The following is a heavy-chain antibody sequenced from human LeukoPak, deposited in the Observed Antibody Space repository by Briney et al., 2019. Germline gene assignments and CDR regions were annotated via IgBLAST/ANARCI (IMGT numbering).Heavy chain of an antibody. J-gene: IGHJ4*02. V-gene: IGHV3-48*02. CDR1: GFTFSSYS. CDR3: ARDWFSGTNYKPLLDY. Sequence: GGSLRLSCAASGFTFSSYSMNWVRQAPGKGLEWVAYISSSSSTMYYADSVKGRFTISRDNAKNSPYLQMNSLRDEDTAVYYCARDWFSGTNYKPLLDYWGQGTLVTVSS. D-gene: IGHD3-10*01. CDR2: ISSSSSTM.